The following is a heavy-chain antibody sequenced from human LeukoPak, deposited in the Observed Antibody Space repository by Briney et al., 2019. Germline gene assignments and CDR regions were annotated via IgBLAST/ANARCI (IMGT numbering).Heavy chain of an antibody. D-gene: IGHD5-12*01. J-gene: IGHJ4*02. Sequence: SETLSLTCAVYGGSFSGYYWSWIRQPPGKGLEWIGEINHSGSTNYNPSLKSRVTISVDTSKNQFSLKLSSVTAADTAVYYCARRKEEIVATRPSDYWGQGTLVTVSS. CDR2: INHSGST. CDR1: GGSFSGYY. CDR3: ARRKEEIVATRPSDY. V-gene: IGHV4-34*01.